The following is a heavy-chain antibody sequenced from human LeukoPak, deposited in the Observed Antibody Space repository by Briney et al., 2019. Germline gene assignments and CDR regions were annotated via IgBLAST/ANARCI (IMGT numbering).Heavy chain of an antibody. CDR3: ARAEYRFLEWLLLDY. CDR2: INHSGST. D-gene: IGHD3-3*01. J-gene: IGHJ4*02. Sequence: NPSETLSLTCAVCGGSFSGYYWSWIRQPPGKGLEWIGEINHSGSTNYNPSLKSRVTISVDTSKNQFSLKLSSVTAADTAVYYCARAEYRFLEWLLLDYWGQGTLVTVSS. V-gene: IGHV4-34*01. CDR1: GGSFSGYY.